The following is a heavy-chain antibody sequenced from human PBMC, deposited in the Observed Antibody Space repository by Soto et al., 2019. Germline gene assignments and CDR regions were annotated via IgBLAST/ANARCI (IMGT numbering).Heavy chain of an antibody. CDR2: IIPIFGTA. CDR3: ARDLLRPMPIVVVTATRYGNAFDS. V-gene: IGHV1-69*13. CDR1: GGTFSSYA. D-gene: IGHD2-21*02. Sequence: SVKVSCKASGGTFSSYAISWVRQAPGQGLEWMGGIIPIFGTANYAQKFQGRVTITADESTSTAYMELSSLRSEDTAVYYCARDLLRPMPIVVVTATRYGNAFDSWGQGTMVTVAS. J-gene: IGHJ3*02.